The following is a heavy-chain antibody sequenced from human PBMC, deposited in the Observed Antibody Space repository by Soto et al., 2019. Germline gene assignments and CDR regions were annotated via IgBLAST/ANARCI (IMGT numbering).Heavy chain of an antibody. CDR1: GFTLSNHA. CDR2: ISHDGSNT. V-gene: IGHV3-30-3*01. CDR3: ARDKHQELDY. D-gene: IGHD1-1*01. J-gene: IGHJ4*02. Sequence: QVQLVESGGGVVQPGRSLRLSCAASGFTLSNHAVHWVRQAPGKGLEWVALISHDGSNTYYADSVKGRLTISRDNSKNTVYVQMNSLRIEDTAVYYCARDKHQELDYWGQGPLVNVSS.